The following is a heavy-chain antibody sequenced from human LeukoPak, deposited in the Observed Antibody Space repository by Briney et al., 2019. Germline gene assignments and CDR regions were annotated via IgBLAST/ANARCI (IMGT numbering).Heavy chain of an antibody. Sequence: PSETLSLTCTVSGGSISSYYWSWIRQPPGKGLEWIGYIYYSGSTNYNSSLKSRVTISVDTSKNQFSLKLSSVTAADTAVYYCARGDHGFVLDYWGQGTLVTVSS. CDR1: GGSISSYY. D-gene: IGHD2-8*01. CDR2: IYYSGST. V-gene: IGHV4-59*01. J-gene: IGHJ4*02. CDR3: ARGDHGFVLDY.